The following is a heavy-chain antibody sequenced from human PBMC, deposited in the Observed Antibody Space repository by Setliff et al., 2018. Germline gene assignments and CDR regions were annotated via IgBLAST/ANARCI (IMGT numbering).Heavy chain of an antibody. CDR3: ARARPATIAGVVPGVADFGIDV. D-gene: IGHD2-2*01. Sequence: LSLTCSVSSGSMRNYYWIWIRQPAGEGLEWIGRIYTSGSTNYNPSLKRRVTISLEMSRNQFSLTLSSVTAADTAVYYCARARPATIAGVVPGVADFGIDVWGQGTTVTVSS. J-gene: IGHJ6*02. CDR2: IYTSGST. V-gene: IGHV4-4*07. CDR1: SGSMRNYY.